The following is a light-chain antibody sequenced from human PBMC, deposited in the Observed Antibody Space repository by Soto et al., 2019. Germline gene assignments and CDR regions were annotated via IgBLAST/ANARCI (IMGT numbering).Light chain of an antibody. CDR2: DTS. Sequence: EIVLTQSPATLSLSPGERATLSCRTSQTIRGLLNWYQQRPGQAPRLLLYDTSNSATDIPARFSGSGSGTAFILTISSLDPEDFEVEFWQHRHNWPITFGQGTRLDIK. J-gene: IGKJ5*01. CDR1: QTIRGL. CDR3: QHRHNWPIT. V-gene: IGKV3-11*01.